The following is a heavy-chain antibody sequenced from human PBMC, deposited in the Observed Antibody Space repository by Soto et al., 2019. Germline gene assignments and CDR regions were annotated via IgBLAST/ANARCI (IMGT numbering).Heavy chain of an antibody. Sequence: PXEXLKISCKSSGYXFPSLCIVWVRQMPGKGLELMGIIYPGDSKTTYSPSFERRVTISADKSIKTAYLKWHNLRASDNAMYYCARDPLRGIVVVPPEAGSFDIWGQGTMGTLS. D-gene: IGHD2-2*01. CDR2: IYPGDSKT. CDR1: GYXFPSLC. CDR3: ARDPLRGIVVVPPEAGSFDI. V-gene: IGHV5-51*01. J-gene: IGHJ3*02.